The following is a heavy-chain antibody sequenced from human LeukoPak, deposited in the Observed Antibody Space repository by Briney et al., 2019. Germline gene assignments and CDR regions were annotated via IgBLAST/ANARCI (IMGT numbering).Heavy chain of an antibody. Sequence: GGSLRLSCVASGFTFSTYWMNWVRQAPGKGLVWVSRINGDGSRTTYADSVKGRFTISRDNSKNTLYLQMNSLRAEDTAVYYCAGNYGPYYFDYWGQGTLVTVSS. CDR1: GFTFSTYW. V-gene: IGHV3-74*01. J-gene: IGHJ4*02. CDR3: AGNYGPYYFDY. CDR2: INGDGSRT. D-gene: IGHD3-10*01.